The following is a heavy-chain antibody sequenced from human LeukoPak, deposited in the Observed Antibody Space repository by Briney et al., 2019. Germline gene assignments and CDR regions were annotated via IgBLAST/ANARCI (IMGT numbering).Heavy chain of an antibody. CDR2: IYPGDSDT. CDR3: ARGPDCSGGSCYSGNWFDP. V-gene: IGHV5-51*01. CDR1: GYSFTSYW. D-gene: IGHD2-15*01. J-gene: IGHJ5*02. Sequence: GESLKISCKGSGYSFTSYWIGWVRQMPGKGLEWMGIIYPGDSDTRYSPSFQGQVTISADKSISTAYLQWSSLKASDTAMYYCARGPDCSGGSCYSGNWFDPWGQGTLVTVSS.